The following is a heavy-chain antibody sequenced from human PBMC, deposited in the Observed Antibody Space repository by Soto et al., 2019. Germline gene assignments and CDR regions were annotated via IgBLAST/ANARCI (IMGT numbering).Heavy chain of an antibody. Sequence: SVKVSCKASGGTFSSYTISWVRQAPGQGLEWMGRIIPILGIANYAQKFQGRVTITADKSTSTAYMELSSLRSEDTAVYYCARDPDSSGWYGGGWFDPWGQGTLVTVSS. D-gene: IGHD6-19*01. CDR2: IIPILGIA. V-gene: IGHV1-69*04. CDR1: GGTFSSYT. CDR3: ARDPDSSGWYGGGWFDP. J-gene: IGHJ5*02.